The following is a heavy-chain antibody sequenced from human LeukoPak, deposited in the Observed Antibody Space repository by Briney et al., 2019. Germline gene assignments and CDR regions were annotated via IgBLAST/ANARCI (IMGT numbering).Heavy chain of an antibody. V-gene: IGHV1-2*02. CDR2: IHPKSGDT. CDR3: SRGSGISFGGIDY. J-gene: IGHJ4*02. Sequence: VASVKVSCKASGYTFTGYYLHWVRQAPGQGLEWMGWIHPKSGDTHYAQKFLGRVTLTRDTSTTIVYMELRWLTSDDTAVYYCSRGSGISFGGIDYWGQGTLVTVSS. D-gene: IGHD3-16*01. CDR1: GYTFTGYY.